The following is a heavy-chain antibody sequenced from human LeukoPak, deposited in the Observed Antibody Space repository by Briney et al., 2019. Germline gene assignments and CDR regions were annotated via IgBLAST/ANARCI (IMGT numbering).Heavy chain of an antibody. CDR2: ISAYNYNT. Sequence: AAVKVSCKASGYTFTSYGISWVRQAPGQGLEWMGWISAYNYNTNYAQNLQDRVTMTTDTSTSTAYMELRILRSDDTAVYYCARLIVVVITTEVLDYYMDVWGKGTTVTVSS. V-gene: IGHV1-18*01. D-gene: IGHD3-22*01. CDR1: GYTFTSYG. CDR3: ARLIVVVITTEVLDYYMDV. J-gene: IGHJ6*03.